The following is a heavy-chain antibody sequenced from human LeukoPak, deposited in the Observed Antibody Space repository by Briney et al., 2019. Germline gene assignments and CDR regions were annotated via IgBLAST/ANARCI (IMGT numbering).Heavy chain of an antibody. V-gene: IGHV3-43D*03. J-gene: IGHJ6*03. CDR2: ISWDGGST. Sequence: GGSLRLSCAASGFTFDDYAMHWVRQAPGKGLEWVSLISWDGGSTYYADSVKGRFTISRDNSKNSLYLQMNSLRAEDTALYYCAKERVAYYYYYYMDVWGKGTTVTVSS. CDR3: AKERVAYYYYYYMDV. CDR1: GFTFDDYA.